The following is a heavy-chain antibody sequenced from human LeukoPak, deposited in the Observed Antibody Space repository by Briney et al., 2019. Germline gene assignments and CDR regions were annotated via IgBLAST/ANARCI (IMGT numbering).Heavy chain of an antibody. J-gene: IGHJ4*02. CDR1: GGSISSGSYY. D-gene: IGHD3-10*01. V-gene: IGHV4-61*02. CDR2: IYTSGST. CDR3: ARDQAGSGHYADY. Sequence: SQTLSLTCTVSGGSISSGSYYWNWIRQPAGKGLEWIGRIYTSGSTNYNPSLKSRVTISVDTSKNQFSLKLSSVTAADTAVYYCARDQAGSGHYADYWGQGTLVTVSS.